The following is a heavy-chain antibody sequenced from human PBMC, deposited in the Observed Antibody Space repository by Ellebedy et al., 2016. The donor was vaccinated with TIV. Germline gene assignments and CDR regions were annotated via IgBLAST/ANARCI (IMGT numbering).Heavy chain of an antibody. V-gene: IGHV3-13*01. Sequence: GESLKISXAASGFSFSSYDMHWVRQATGKGLEWVSAIGVAGDTYYPDSVKGRFSISRENARNSLYLEMKSLRAGDTAVYFCVREGYCSVAASGFCHFENWGQGTLVTASS. D-gene: IGHD2-15*01. CDR3: VREGYCSVAASGFCHFEN. CDR1: GFSFSSYD. CDR2: IGVAGDT. J-gene: IGHJ4*02.